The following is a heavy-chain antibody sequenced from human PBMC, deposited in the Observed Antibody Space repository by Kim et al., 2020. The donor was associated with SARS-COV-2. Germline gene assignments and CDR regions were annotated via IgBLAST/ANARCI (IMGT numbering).Heavy chain of an antibody. Sequence: SGHDIKYAASVKGRFTIARDNAKNSLYLQMSGLSVEDTAVYYCAARLAYGGQGTLVTVSS. J-gene: IGHJ4*02. V-gene: IGHV3-11*06. CDR2: SGHDI. CDR3: AARLAY.